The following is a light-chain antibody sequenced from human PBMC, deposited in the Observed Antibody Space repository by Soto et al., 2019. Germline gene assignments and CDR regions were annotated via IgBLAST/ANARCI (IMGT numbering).Light chain of an antibody. Sequence: QSVLTQPASVSGSPGQSITISCTGTSSDVGGYNYVSWYQQHPGKAPKLMIYGVSLRPSGVSNRFSGSKSGNTASLTISGLQAEDEADYYCSSYTYTTTPVLFGGGTQLTVL. J-gene: IGLJ2*01. CDR1: SSDVGGYNY. V-gene: IGLV2-14*01. CDR3: SSYTYTTTPVL. CDR2: GVS.